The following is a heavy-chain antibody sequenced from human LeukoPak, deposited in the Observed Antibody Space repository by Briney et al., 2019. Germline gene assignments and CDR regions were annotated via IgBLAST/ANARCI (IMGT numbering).Heavy chain of an antibody. CDR3: AKASTFGELNRPFDY. V-gene: IGHV3-23*01. J-gene: IGHJ4*02. CDR1: GFTFSSDA. CDR2: ISGGGGTT. D-gene: IGHD3-10*01. Sequence: GGSLRLSCAASGFTFSSDAMSWVRQAPGKGLEWVSVISGGGGTTYYSDSVKGRFTISRDNSKNTLYLQMNSLRAEDTAVYYCAKASTFGELNRPFDYWGQGTLVTVSS.